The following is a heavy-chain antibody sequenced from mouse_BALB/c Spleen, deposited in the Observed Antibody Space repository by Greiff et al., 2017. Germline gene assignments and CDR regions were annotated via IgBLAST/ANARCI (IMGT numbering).Heavy chain of an antibody. CDR3: ASALLRLQAMDY. V-gene: IGHV2-9*02. D-gene: IGHD1-2*01. CDR1: GFSLTSYG. J-gene: IGHJ4*01. CDR2: IWAGGST. Sequence: VQLVESGPGLVAPSQSLSITCTVSGFSLTSYGVHWVRQPPGKGLEWLGVIWAGGSTNYNSALMSRLSISKDNSKSQVFLKMNSLQTDDTAMYYCASALLRLQAMDYWGQGTSVTVSS.